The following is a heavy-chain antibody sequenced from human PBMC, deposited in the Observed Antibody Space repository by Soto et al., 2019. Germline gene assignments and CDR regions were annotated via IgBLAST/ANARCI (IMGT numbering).Heavy chain of an antibody. CDR1: GGSISSSY. D-gene: IGHD2-15*01. CDR3: ARDKYCSGGSCRKNWFDP. Sequence: ETLSLTCTVSGGSISSSYWSWIRQPPGKGLEWLAYIYDDGSANYNPSLKSRATISLDMSKNQFSLKLTSVTAADPAVYYCARDKYCSGGSCRKNWFDPWGQGTLVTVSS. J-gene: IGHJ5*02. CDR2: IYDDGSA. V-gene: IGHV4-59*01.